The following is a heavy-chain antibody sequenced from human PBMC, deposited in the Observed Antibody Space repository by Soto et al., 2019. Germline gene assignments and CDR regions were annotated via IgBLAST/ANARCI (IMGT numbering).Heavy chain of an antibody. CDR1: GFTFSSYD. D-gene: IGHD3-22*01. Sequence: PGGSLRLSCSASGFTFSSYDMHWVRQGPGKGLEWVSAIGTAGDTNYAGSVKGRFTISRENAKNSLYLQMNSLRAGDTAIYFCARAIGRTLFDYWGQGTLVTVSS. J-gene: IGHJ4*02. V-gene: IGHV3-13*04. CDR3: ARAIGRTLFDY. CDR2: IGTAGDT.